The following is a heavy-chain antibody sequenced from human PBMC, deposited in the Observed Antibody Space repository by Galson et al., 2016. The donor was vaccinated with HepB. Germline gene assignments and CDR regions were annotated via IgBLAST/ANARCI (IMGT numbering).Heavy chain of an antibody. CDR3: ARAAGDYGNDGFPNFDY. CDR1: GFTFSSYA. D-gene: IGHD4-17*01. V-gene: IGHV3-23*01. J-gene: IGHJ4*02. Sequence: SLRLSCAASGFTFSSYAMVWVRQAPGKGLEWISAISGSDGRTYYADSVKGRFTISRDNSKNTLFLQMNSLRDEDTAVYFCARAAGDYGNDGFPNFDYWGQGTLVPVS. CDR2: ISGSDGRT.